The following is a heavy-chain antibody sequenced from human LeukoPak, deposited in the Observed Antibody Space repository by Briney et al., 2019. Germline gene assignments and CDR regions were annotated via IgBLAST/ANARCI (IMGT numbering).Heavy chain of an antibody. Sequence: SETLSLTCTVSGGSISSYYWSWIRQPAGKGLEWIGRIYTSGSTNYNASLKSRVSMSVDTSKNQFSLKLSSVTAADAAVFFCARENSGSYREFDYWGQGTLVTVSS. V-gene: IGHV4-4*07. CDR3: ARENSGSYREFDY. CDR1: GGSISSYY. D-gene: IGHD1-26*01. CDR2: IYTSGST. J-gene: IGHJ4*02.